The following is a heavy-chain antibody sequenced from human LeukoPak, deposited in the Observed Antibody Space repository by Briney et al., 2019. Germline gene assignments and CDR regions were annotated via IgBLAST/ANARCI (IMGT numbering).Heavy chain of an antibody. CDR2: IYYSGST. J-gene: IGHJ4*02. CDR1: GGSISSSSYY. Sequence: PSETLSLTCTVSGGSISSSSYYWGWIRQPPGKGLEWIGSIYYSGSTYYNPSLKSRVTISVDKSKNQFSLKLSSLTAADPAVYYCAREGSDDIVLMVYAIYYFDYWGQGTLVTVSS. CDR3: AREGSDDIVLMVYAIYYFDY. V-gene: IGHV4-39*07. D-gene: IGHD2-8*01.